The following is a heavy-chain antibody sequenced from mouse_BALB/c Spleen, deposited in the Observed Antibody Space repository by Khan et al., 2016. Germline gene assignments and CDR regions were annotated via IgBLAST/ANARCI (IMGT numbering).Heavy chain of an antibody. Sequence: QVQLKESGPGLVAPSQSLSITCTVSGFSLTGYGVNWVRQPPGKGLEWLGMIWGDGSTDYNSALKSRLSISKDNSKSQVFLKMNSLQTDDTARYYCARVLDYDPGVFAYGGQGTLVTVSA. J-gene: IGHJ3*01. CDR3: ARVLDYDPGVFAY. D-gene: IGHD2-4*01. V-gene: IGHV2-6-7*01. CDR2: IWGDGST. CDR1: GFSLTGYG.